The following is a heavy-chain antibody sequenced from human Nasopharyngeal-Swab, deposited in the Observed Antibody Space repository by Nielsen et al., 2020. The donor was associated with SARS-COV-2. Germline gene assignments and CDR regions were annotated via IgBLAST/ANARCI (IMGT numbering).Heavy chain of an antibody. CDR1: GFTFSAHY. Sequence: GESLKISCAASGFTFSAHYMDWVRQAPGKGLEWVGRSRNKANSYPTEYAASVKGRFTISRDDSKNSLYLQMSSLRTEDTALYYCARDLSSIWTSGLGVWGQGTTVIVSS. CDR2: SRNKANSYPT. V-gene: IGHV3-72*01. D-gene: IGHD6-13*01. CDR3: ARDLSSIWTSGLGV. J-gene: IGHJ6*02.